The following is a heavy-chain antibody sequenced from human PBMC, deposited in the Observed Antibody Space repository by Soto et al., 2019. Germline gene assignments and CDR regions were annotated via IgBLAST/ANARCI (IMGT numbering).Heavy chain of an antibody. CDR3: TTWMNAHFDY. J-gene: IGHJ4*02. CDR1: GFTFSSYT. CDR2: SSDRRTGNT. D-gene: IGHD1-1*01. Sequence: VGSLRLSCAASGFTFSSYTLNWVRRAPGKGLEWVATSSDRRTGNTHYSDSVRGRFTLSRDYSRNILFLQMDSLRADDTALYYCTTWMNAHFDYWGRGTQVTVSS. V-gene: IGHV3-23*01.